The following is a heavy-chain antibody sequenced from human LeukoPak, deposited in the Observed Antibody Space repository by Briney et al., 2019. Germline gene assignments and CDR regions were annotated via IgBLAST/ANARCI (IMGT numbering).Heavy chain of an antibody. D-gene: IGHD4-11*01. Sequence: ASVKVSCKASGYTFTSYAMHWVRQAPGQRLEWMGWINAGNGNTKYSQKFQGRVTITRDTSASTAYMELSSLRSEDTAVYYCARESVTTKYYYYYYGMDVWGQGTTVTVS. CDR1: GYTFTSYA. V-gene: IGHV1-3*01. CDR2: INAGNGNT. J-gene: IGHJ6*02. CDR3: ARESVTTKYYYYYYGMDV.